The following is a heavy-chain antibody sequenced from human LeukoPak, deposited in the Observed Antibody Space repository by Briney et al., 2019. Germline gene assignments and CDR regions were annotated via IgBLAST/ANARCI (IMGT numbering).Heavy chain of an antibody. CDR1: GGSISRGGYY. CDR2: IYYSGST. Sequence: PSETLSLTCTVSGGSISRGGYYWSWIRQQPGKGLEWIGYIYYSGSTYYNPSLKSRVTISVDTSKNQFSLKLSSVTAADTAVYYCARFGAVAGHADAFDIWGQGTMVTVSS. CDR3: ARFGAVAGHADAFDI. J-gene: IGHJ3*02. D-gene: IGHD6-19*01. V-gene: IGHV4-31*03.